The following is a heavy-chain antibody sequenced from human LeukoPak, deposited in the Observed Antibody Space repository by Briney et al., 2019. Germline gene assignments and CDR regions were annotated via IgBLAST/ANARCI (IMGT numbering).Heavy chain of an antibody. CDR1: GGSISSSNW. D-gene: IGHD6-13*01. CDR3: ARGRVSAAGTAFPDY. V-gene: IGHV4-4*02. CDR2: INHSGST. Sequence: SETLSLTCAVSGGSISSSNWWSWVRQPPGKGLEWIGEINHSGSTNYNPSLKSRVTISVDTSKNQFSLKLSSVTAADTAVYYCARGRVSAAGTAFPDYWGQGTLVTVSS. J-gene: IGHJ4*02.